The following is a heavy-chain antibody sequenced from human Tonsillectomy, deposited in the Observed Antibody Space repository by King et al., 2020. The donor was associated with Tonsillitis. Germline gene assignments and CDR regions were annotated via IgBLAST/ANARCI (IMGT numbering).Heavy chain of an antibody. V-gene: IGHV3-48*03. CDR1: GFTFSSYE. D-gene: IGHD3-10*01. CDR3: ARGGEFGLEARRYFDL. CDR2: ISSRGSTI. Sequence: VQLVESGGGLVQPGGSLRLSCAASGFTFSSYEMNWVRQAPGKGLEWVSYISSRGSTIYYADSVQGRFTISRDNAKNSLYLQMNSLRAEDTAVYYCARGGEFGLEARRYFDLWGRGTLVTVSS. J-gene: IGHJ2*01.